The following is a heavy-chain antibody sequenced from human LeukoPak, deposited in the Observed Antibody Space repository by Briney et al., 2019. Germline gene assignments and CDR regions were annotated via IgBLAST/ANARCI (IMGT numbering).Heavy chain of an antibody. CDR1: GGSISSYY. J-gene: IGHJ4*02. CDR2: IYYSGST. CDR3: ARGYYYDSSGYGD. D-gene: IGHD3-22*01. V-gene: IGHV4-59*01. Sequence: SETLSLTCTVFGGSISSYYWSWIRQPPGKGLEWIGYIYYSGSTNYNPSLKSRVTISVDTSKNQFSLKLSSVTAADTAVYYCARGYYYDSSGYGDWGQGTLVTVSS.